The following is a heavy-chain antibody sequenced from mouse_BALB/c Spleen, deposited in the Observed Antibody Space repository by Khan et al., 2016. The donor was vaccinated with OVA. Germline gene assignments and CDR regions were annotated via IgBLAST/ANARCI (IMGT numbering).Heavy chain of an antibody. V-gene: IGHV1S41*01. CDR3: ARENDYGSSCYAMDD. J-gene: IGHJ4*01. D-gene: IGHD1-1*01. Sequence: DLVKPGASVKLSCKASGYTFTSYWINWIKQRPGQGLEWIGRIAPGSGSTDYNEMFKGQATLTVDTSSSTVYIQLSSLSSEDSAVYFCARENDYGSSCYAMDDGGQGTSVTVSS. CDR1: GYTFTSYW. CDR2: IAPGSGST.